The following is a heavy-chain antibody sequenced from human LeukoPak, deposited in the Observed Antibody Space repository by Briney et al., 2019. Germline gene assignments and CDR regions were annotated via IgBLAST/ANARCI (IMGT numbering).Heavy chain of an antibody. Sequence: LRLSCAASGFTVSGNYMSWVRQAPGKGLEWVAVISYGGSNKYYADSVKGRFTISRDNSKNTLYLQMNSLRAEDTAIYYCAREDGYNPNQGFDYWGQGTLVTVSS. J-gene: IGHJ4*02. CDR1: GFTVSGNY. V-gene: IGHV3-30*03. CDR2: ISYGGSNK. CDR3: AREDGYNPNQGFDY. D-gene: IGHD5-24*01.